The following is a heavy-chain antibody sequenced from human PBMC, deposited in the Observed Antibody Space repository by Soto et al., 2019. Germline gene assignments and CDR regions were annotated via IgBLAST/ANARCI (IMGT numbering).Heavy chain of an antibody. D-gene: IGHD2-21*02. V-gene: IGHV4-31*03. CDR3: ARVCGGDCHYGMDV. J-gene: IGHJ6*02. Sequence: SETLSLTCTVSGCSISSGGYYWSWIRQHPGKGLEWIGYIYYSGSTYYNPSLKSRVTISVDTSKNQFSLKLSSVTAADTAVYYCARVCGGDCHYGMDVWGQGTTVTAP. CDR2: IYYSGST. CDR1: GCSISSGGYY.